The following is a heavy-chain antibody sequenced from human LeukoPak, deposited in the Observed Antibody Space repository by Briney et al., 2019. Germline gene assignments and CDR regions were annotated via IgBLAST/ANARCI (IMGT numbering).Heavy chain of an antibody. Sequence: GGSLRLSCVASGFTFSSYWMHWVRQAPGKGLVWVSCINTDGSSTSYADSVKGRFTISRDYAKNTLYLQMNSLRAEDTAVYYCARDLSLTVVTLNYFDYWGQGTLVTVSS. V-gene: IGHV3-74*01. CDR2: INTDGSST. CDR1: GFTFSSYW. CDR3: ARDLSLTVVTLNYFDY. J-gene: IGHJ4*02. D-gene: IGHD4-23*01.